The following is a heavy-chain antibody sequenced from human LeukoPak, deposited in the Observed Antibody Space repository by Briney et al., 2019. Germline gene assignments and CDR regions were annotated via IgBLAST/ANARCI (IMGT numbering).Heavy chain of an antibody. J-gene: IGHJ3*02. CDR1: GFTFSSYS. V-gene: IGHV3-21*01. CDR2: ISSSSSYI. D-gene: IGHD6-13*01. CDR3: ARRIAAANDAFDI. Sequence: NPGGSLRLSCAASGFTFSSYSMNWVRQPPGKGLEWVSSISSSSSYIYYADSVKGRFTTSRDNAKKSLYLQMNSLRAEGTAVYYCARRIAAANDAFDIWGQGTMVTVSS.